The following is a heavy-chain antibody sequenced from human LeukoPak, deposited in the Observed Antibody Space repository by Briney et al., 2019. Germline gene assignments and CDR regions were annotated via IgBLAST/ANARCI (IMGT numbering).Heavy chain of an antibody. V-gene: IGHV3-30*04. CDR1: GFTFSSYA. CDR3: AREYGSGSPNVV. J-gene: IGHJ4*02. CDR2: ISYDGSNK. Sequence: PGGSLRLSCAASGFTFSSYAMHWVRQAPGKGLEWVAVISYDGSNKYYADSVKGRFTISRDNSKNTLYLQMNSLRAEDTAVYYCAREYGSGSPNVVWGQGTLVTVSS. D-gene: IGHD3-10*01.